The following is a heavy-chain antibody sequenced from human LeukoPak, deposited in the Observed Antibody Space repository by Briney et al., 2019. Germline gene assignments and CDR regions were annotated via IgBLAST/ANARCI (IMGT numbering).Heavy chain of an antibody. CDR1: GFTFDDYA. CDR2: ISWNSGSI. D-gene: IGHD3-3*01. J-gene: IGHJ4*02. CDR3: AKDRRGVNVLRFLEWLAFDY. V-gene: IGHV3-9*01. Sequence: QAGGSLRLSCVASGFTFDDYAMHWVRQAPGKGLEWVSGISWNSGSIGYADSVKGRFTISRDNHKNSLYLQMNSLRAEDTGVYYCAKDRRGVNVLRFLEWLAFDYWGQGTLVTVSS.